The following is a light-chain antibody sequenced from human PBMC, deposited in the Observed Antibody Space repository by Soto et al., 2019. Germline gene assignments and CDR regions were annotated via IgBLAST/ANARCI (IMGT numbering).Light chain of an antibody. CDR3: KQYDNPPLT. CDR2: DAS. CDR1: QDISNY. J-gene: IGKJ4*01. Sequence: DIQMTQSPSSLSASVGDRVTITCQASQDISNYLNWYQQKPGKAPKLLIYDASNLETGVPSRFSGSGSATDFTFTISSLQPEDIATYYCKQYDNPPLTFGGGTKVEIK. V-gene: IGKV1-33*01.